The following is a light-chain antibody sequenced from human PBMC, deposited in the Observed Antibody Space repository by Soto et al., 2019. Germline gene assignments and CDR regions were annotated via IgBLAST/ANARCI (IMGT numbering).Light chain of an antibody. CDR2: DAS. CDR1: QGLGTS. CDR3: QQYIAYPVT. J-gene: IGKJ3*01. V-gene: IGKV1-13*02. Sequence: AIQLTQSPSSLSASVGERLSISCRASQGLGTSLAWYQQKPGPAPKLLIYDASTLESGVPSRFSGSGSGADFTLTISSLQPEYFAAYYCQQYIAYPVTFGPGTKVNIK.